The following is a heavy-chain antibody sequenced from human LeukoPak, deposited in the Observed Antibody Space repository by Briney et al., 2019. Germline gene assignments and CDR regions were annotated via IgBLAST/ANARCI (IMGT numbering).Heavy chain of an antibody. CDR1: GGSISSYY. V-gene: IGHV4-4*07. CDR3: ARDRGGSLRGPIDY. J-gene: IGHJ4*02. D-gene: IGHD4-17*01. Sequence: SETLSLTCTVSGGSISSYYWSWIRQPAGKGLEWIGRIYPSGSTNYNPSLKSRVTMSVDTSKNQFSLKLSSVTAADTAVYYCARDRGGSLRGPIDYWGQGTLVTVSS. CDR2: IYPSGST.